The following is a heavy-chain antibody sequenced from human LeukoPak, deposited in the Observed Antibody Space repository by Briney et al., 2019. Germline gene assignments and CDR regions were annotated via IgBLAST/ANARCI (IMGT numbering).Heavy chain of an antibody. CDR3: AKGGGDGGNVYYFDY. V-gene: IGHV3-23*01. Sequence: QSGGSLRLSCAASGFTFSSYAMSWVRQAPGKGLEWVSAISGSGGSTYYADSVKGRFTISRDNSKNTLYLQMNSLRAEDTAVYYCAKGGGDGGNVYYFDYWGQGTLVNVSS. D-gene: IGHD4-23*01. CDR2: ISGSGGST. J-gene: IGHJ4*02. CDR1: GFTFSSYA.